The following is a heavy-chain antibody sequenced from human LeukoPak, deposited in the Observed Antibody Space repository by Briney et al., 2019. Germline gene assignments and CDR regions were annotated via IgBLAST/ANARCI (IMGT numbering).Heavy chain of an antibody. D-gene: IGHD6-13*01. V-gene: IGHV5-51*01. CDR3: ASSSSWFEHYYYYYYGMDV. Sequence: GESLKISCKGSGYSFTSYWIGWVRQMPGKGLEWMGIIYPGDSDTRYSPSFQGQVTISADKSISTAYLQWSSLKASDTALYYCASSSSWFEHYYYYYYGMDVWGQGTTVTVSS. J-gene: IGHJ6*02. CDR1: GYSFTSYW. CDR2: IYPGDSDT.